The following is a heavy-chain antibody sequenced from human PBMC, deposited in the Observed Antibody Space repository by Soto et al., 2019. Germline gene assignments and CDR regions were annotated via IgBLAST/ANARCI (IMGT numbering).Heavy chain of an antibody. CDR2: TRNKANSYTT. CDR3: ARDLGELLTPPNL. Sequence: GGSLSLSCAASGFTFSDHYMDWVRQAPGKGLEWVGRTRNKANSYTTEYAASVKGRFTISRDDSKNSLYLQMNSLKTEDTAVYYCARDLGELLTPPNLWGQGTLVTVSS. V-gene: IGHV3-72*01. CDR1: GFTFSDHY. D-gene: IGHD1-26*01. J-gene: IGHJ4*02.